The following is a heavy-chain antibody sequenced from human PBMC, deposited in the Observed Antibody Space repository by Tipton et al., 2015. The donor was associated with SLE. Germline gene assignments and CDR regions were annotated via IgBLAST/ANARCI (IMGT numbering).Heavy chain of an antibody. CDR2: MFSSGDT. D-gene: IGHD6-13*01. J-gene: IGHJ3*01. V-gene: IGHV4-61*02. CDR1: GVSTSSGGYF. Sequence: TLSLTCTVSGVSTSSGGYFWNWIRHYPGKGLAWIGRMFSSGDTNYNPSLKSRLTMSVDTSKNQFSLTVNSVTAADTAVYYCARENVAADGALVVWGQGTMVTVSA. CDR3: ARENVAADGALVV.